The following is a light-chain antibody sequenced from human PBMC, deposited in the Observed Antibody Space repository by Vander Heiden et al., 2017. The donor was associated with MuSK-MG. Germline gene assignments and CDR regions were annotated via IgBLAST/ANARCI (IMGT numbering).Light chain of an antibody. Sequence: QSVVTQPPSVSGAPGQRVTISCTGSNSNIGAGYDVHWYQQFPGTAPKLLIYGNSNRPSGVPDRFSGSKSGTSASLAITGLRAEDEADYYCQSYDSSLTGWVFGGGTKVTVI. J-gene: IGLJ3*02. CDR3: QSYDSSLTGWV. CDR1: NSNIGAGYD. V-gene: IGLV1-40*01. CDR2: GNS.